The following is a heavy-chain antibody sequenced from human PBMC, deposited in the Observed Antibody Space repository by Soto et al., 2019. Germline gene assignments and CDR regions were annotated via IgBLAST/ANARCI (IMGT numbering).Heavy chain of an antibody. Sequence: PGESLKISCKGSGYSFTSYWISWVRQMPGKGLEWMGRIDPSDSYTNYSPSFQGHVTISADKSISTAYLQWSSLKASDTAMYYCARHLTYYDILTGYYTPYYYYGMDVWGQGTTVTVSS. CDR2: IDPSDSYT. J-gene: IGHJ6*02. CDR3: ARHLTYYDILTGYYTPYYYYGMDV. V-gene: IGHV5-10-1*01. CDR1: GYSFTSYW. D-gene: IGHD3-9*01.